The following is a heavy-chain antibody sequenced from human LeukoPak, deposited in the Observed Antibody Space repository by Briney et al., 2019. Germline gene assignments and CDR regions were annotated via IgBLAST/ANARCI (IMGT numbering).Heavy chain of an antibody. V-gene: IGHV3-9*01. CDR1: GFTFDDYA. CDR3: AKLQSSWFDP. Sequence: GGSLRLSCAASGFTFDDYAMHWVRQAPGKGLEWVSGISWNSGSIGYADSVKGRFTISRDNAKNSLYLQMNSLRAEDTALYYCAKLQSSWFDPWGQGTLVTVSS. D-gene: IGHD6-13*01. CDR2: ISWNSGSI. J-gene: IGHJ5*02.